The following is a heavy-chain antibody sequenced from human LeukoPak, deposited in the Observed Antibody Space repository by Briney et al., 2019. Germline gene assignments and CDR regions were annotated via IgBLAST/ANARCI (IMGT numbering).Heavy chain of an antibody. J-gene: IGHJ4*02. CDR2: VSYDGNNE. Sequence: GGSLRLSCAVSGFPFSSYAMHWVRQAPGKGLEWVAIVSYDGNNEYYADSVKGRFTISRDNSKNTLYLQMNSLRAEDTAIYYCARGATLVTSSWVYWGQGTLVTVSS. V-gene: IGHV3-30-3*01. D-gene: IGHD3-9*01. CDR3: ARGATLVTSSWVY. CDR1: GFPFSSYA.